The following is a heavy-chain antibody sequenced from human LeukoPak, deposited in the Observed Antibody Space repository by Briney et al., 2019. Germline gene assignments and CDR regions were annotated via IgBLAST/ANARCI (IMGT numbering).Heavy chain of an antibody. D-gene: IGHD2-2*01. CDR3: ARDIVVVPAAVFDY. CDR1: GYTLTSYG. CDR2: ISAYNGNT. Sequence: ASVKVSCKASGYTLTSYGISWVRQAPGQGLEWMGWISAYNGNTNYAQKLQGRVTMTTDTSTSTAYMELRSLRSDDAAVYYCARDIVVVPAAVFDYWGQGTLVTVSS. V-gene: IGHV1-18*04. J-gene: IGHJ4*02.